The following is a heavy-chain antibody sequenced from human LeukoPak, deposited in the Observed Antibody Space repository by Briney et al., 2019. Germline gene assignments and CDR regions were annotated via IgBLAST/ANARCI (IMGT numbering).Heavy chain of an antibody. J-gene: IGHJ6*02. D-gene: IGHD3-10*01. CDR2: ISAYNGNT. Sequence: GASVKVSCKASGYTFTSYGISWVRQAPGQGLEWMGWISAYNGNTNYAQKLQGRVTMTTDTSTSTAYMELRSLRSDDTAVYYCARDPPTLWFGELRGYYYGMDVWGQGTTVTVSS. CDR3: ARDPPTLWFGELRGYYYGMDV. CDR1: GYTFTSYG. V-gene: IGHV1-18*01.